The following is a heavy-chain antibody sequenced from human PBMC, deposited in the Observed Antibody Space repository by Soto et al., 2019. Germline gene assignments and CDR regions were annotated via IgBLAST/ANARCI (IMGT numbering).Heavy chain of an antibody. CDR3: ARGRGGFTYTYYYYGMDV. CDR1: GFTFSDYY. Sequence: GGSLRLSCAASGFTFSDYYMSWIRQAPGKGLEWVSYISSSGSTIYYADSVKGRFTISRDSAKNSLYLQMNSLRAEDTAVYYCARGRGGFTYTYYYYGMDVWGQGTTVTVSS. V-gene: IGHV3-11*01. J-gene: IGHJ6*02. D-gene: IGHD3-16*01. CDR2: ISSSGSTI.